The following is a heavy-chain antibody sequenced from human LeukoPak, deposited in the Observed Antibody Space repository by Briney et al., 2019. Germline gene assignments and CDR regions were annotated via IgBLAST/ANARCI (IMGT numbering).Heavy chain of an antibody. Sequence: GGSLRLSCEASGFTFSSYWMSWVRQAPGKGLEWVAVISDDESNKYYADSVKGRFTISRDNSKNTLYLQMNSLRIEDTAVYYCAKVGSGWYLAPCDYWGQGTLVTVSS. CDR1: GFTFSSYW. CDR3: AKVGSGWYLAPCDY. CDR2: ISDDESNK. V-gene: IGHV3-30*18. D-gene: IGHD6-19*01. J-gene: IGHJ4*02.